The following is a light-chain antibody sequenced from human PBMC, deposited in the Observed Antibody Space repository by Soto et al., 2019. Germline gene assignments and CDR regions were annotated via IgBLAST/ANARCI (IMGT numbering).Light chain of an antibody. CDR1: QSVSSN. CDR2: GAS. CDR3: QQYNNWPRT. Sequence: EIVMTQSPATLSVSPVERATLSCMASQSVSSNIAWYQQKPGQAPRLLIYGASTRATGIPARFSGSGSGTEFTLTISSLQSEDFAVYYCQQYNNWPRTFGQGTKV. V-gene: IGKV3-15*01. J-gene: IGKJ1*01.